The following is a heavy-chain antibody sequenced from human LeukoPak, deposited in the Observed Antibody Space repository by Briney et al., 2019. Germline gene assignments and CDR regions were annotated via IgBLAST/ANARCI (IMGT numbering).Heavy chain of an antibody. J-gene: IGHJ4*02. D-gene: IGHD3-10*01. CDR2: IYYSGST. CDR1: GGSISSSSYY. Sequence: SSETLSLTCTVSGGSISSSSYYWGWIRQPPGKGLEWIGSIYYSGSTYYNPSLKSRVTISVDTSKNQFSLKLSSVTAADTAVYYCARIGFMVRGVITFFDYWGQGTLVTVSS. CDR3: ARIGFMVRGVITFFDY. V-gene: IGHV4-39*01.